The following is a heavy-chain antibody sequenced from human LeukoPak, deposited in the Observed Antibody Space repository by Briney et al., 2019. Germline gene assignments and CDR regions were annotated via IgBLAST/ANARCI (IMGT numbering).Heavy chain of an antibody. D-gene: IGHD3-10*01. Sequence: GGSLRLSCAASGFTFSSYAMSWVRQAPGKGLEWVSAISGSGGSTYYADSVKGRFTISRDNSKNTLYLQMNSLRAEDTAVYYCAKGGLLWFGEVKPIDYWGQGTLVTVSS. CDR2: ISGSGGST. V-gene: IGHV3-23*01. CDR1: GFTFSSYA. CDR3: AKGGLLWFGEVKPIDY. J-gene: IGHJ4*02.